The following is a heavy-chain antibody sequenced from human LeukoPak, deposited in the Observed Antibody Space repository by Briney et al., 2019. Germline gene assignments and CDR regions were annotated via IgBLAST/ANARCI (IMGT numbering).Heavy chain of an antibody. CDR2: FDPEDGET. D-gene: IGHD6-13*01. CDR3: ARSHYSGIAAAGDWDY. V-gene: IGHV1-24*01. CDR1: GYTLTELS. Sequence: ASVKVSCKVSGYTLTELSMHWVRQAPGKGLEWMGGFDPEDGETIYAQKFQGRVTMTTDTSTSTAYMELRSLRSDDTAVYYCARSHYSGIAAAGDWDYWGQGTLVTVSS. J-gene: IGHJ4*02.